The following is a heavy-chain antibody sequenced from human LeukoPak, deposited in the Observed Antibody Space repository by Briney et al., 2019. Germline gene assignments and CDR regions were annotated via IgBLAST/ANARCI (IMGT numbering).Heavy chain of an antibody. CDR1: GYTFTSYY. Sequence: ASVKVSCKASGYTFTSYYMHWVRQAPGQGLEWMGIINPSGGSTSYAQKFQGRVTMTRDTSTSTVYMEPSSLRSEDTAVYYCARERAAATRMWGDYYYGMDVWGQGTTVTVSS. J-gene: IGHJ6*02. CDR3: ARERAAATRMWGDYYYGMDV. CDR2: INPSGGST. V-gene: IGHV1-46*01. D-gene: IGHD5-12*01.